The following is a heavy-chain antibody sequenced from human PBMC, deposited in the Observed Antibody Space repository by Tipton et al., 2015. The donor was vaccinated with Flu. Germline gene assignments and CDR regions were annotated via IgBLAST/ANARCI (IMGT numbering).Heavy chain of an antibody. CDR2: INSDGTAT. V-gene: IGHV3-74*01. Sequence: GSLRLSCAASGFSFSNYWMLWVRQAPGKGLAWVSRINSDGTATNYADSVKGRFTISRDNAKNSLYLQMNSLRADDTAVYYCARQIGGGDCYWGQGALVTVSS. CDR3: ARQIGGGDCY. D-gene: IGHD2-21*01. CDR1: GFSFSNYW. J-gene: IGHJ4*02.